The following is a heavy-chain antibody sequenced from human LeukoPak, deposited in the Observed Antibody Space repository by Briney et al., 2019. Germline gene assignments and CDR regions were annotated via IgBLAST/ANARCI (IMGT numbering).Heavy chain of an antibody. Sequence: PGVSLRLSCAASGFTFSSYWMSWVRQAPGKGLEWVANIKQDGSEKYYVDSVKGRFTISRDNAKNSLYLQMNSLRAEDTAVYYCARDDNFYYYYMDVWGKGTTVTVSS. CDR2: IKQDGSEK. V-gene: IGHV3-7*01. CDR3: ARDDNFYYYYMDV. CDR1: GFTFSSYW. J-gene: IGHJ6*03.